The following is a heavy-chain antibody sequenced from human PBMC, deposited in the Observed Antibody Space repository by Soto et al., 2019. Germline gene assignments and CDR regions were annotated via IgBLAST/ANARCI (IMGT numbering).Heavy chain of an antibody. J-gene: IGHJ6*02. V-gene: IGHV3-23*01. D-gene: IGHD3-22*01. CDR2: SSGGGVST. CDR3: VKSMIVVGVSFYYYGMDV. Sequence: ASSGGGVSTYYADSVKGRFTISRDNSKNTLYLQMNSLRAEDTAIYYAVKSMIVVGVSFYYYGMDVWGQGTTVTVSS.